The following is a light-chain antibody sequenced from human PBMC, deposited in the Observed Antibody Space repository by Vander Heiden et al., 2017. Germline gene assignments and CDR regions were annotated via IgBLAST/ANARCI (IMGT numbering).Light chain of an antibody. J-gene: IGKJ2*01. CDR1: QSLLHSNGYNY. V-gene: IGKV2-28*01. CDR3: MQALQTPPYT. Sequence: DIVMTQSPLSLPVTPGEPASISCRSSQSLLHSNGYNYLDWYLQKPGQSPQLLIYLGSNRASGVPGRFSGSGSGTDFTLKISRVEAEDVGVYYCMQALQTPPYTFGQRNKLEIK. CDR2: LGS.